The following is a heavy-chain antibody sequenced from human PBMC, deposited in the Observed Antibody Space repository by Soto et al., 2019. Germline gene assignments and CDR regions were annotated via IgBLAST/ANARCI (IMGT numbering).Heavy chain of an antibody. V-gene: IGHV4-59*01. CDR2: IYHTT. Sequence: QVQLQESGPGLVKPSETLSLTCTVSGGSISDYYWSWIRQPPGKGLEWIGYIYHTTNYNPSLKSRFTISVNTSKNQFSLKVTSVTAADTAVYYCARTSPVAGGFDYWGQGTLVTVSS. CDR1: GGSISDYY. J-gene: IGHJ4*02. D-gene: IGHD6-19*01. CDR3: ARTSPVAGGFDY.